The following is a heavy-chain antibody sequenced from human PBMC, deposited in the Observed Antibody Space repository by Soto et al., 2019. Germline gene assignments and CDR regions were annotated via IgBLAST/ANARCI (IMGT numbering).Heavy chain of an antibody. J-gene: IGHJ6*03. CDR1: GFTVSSNY. D-gene: IGHD6-6*01. CDR2: IYSGGST. CDR3: ASHIAARPYHYYYYMDV. V-gene: IGHV3-66*04. Sequence: GGSLRLSCAASGFTVSSNYMSWVRQAPGKGLEWVSVIYSGGSTYYADSVKGRFTISRDNSKNTLYLQMNSLRAEDTAVYYCASHIAARPYHYYYYMDVWGKGTTVTVSS.